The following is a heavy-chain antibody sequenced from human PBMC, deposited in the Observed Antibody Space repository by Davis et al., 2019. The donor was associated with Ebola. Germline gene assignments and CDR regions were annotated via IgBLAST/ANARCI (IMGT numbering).Heavy chain of an antibody. Sequence: ASVKVSCKASGYTFSNHAINWVRQAPGQGPEWMGWINTNTGNPAYARGFTGRFVFSLDTSVSTAYLQITSLQAEDTALYYCARHSPSILDIWGQGTMVTVSS. D-gene: IGHD3-3*01. CDR2: INTNTGNP. J-gene: IGHJ3*02. CDR1: GYTFSNHA. CDR3: ARHSPSILDI. V-gene: IGHV7-4-1*02.